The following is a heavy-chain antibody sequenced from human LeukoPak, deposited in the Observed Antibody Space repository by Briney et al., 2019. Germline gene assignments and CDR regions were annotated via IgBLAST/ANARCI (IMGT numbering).Heavy chain of an antibody. D-gene: IGHD3-9*01. CDR1: GYTYTDYY. CDR3: AISSITILDY. V-gene: IGHV1-69-2*01. J-gene: IGHJ4*02. Sequence: ASVKVSCKVSGYTYTDYYMHWVQQAPGKALEWMGLVDPEDGETIYAEKFQGRVTITADTSTDTAYMELSSLRSEATAVYYCAISSITILDYWGQGTLVTVSS. CDR2: VDPEDGET.